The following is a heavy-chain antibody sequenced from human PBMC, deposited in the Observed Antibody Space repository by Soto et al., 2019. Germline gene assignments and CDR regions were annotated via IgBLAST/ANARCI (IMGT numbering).Heavy chain of an antibody. D-gene: IGHD6-6*01. J-gene: IGHJ6*02. V-gene: IGHV1-69*06. Sequence: SVKVSCKASGGTFSSYAISWVRQAPGQGLEWMGGIIPIFGTANYAQKFQGRVTITADKSTSTAYMELSSLRSEDTAVYYCATRLHSSSSVYYYGMDVWGQGTTVTVSS. CDR1: GGTFSSYA. CDR3: ATRLHSSSSVYYYGMDV. CDR2: IIPIFGTA.